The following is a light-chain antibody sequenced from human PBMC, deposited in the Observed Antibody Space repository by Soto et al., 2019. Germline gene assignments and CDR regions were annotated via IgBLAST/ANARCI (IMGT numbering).Light chain of an antibody. J-gene: IGKJ1*01. V-gene: IGKV3-20*01. CDR2: GAS. CDR1: QSVSSSY. CDR3: QQYGSSPRT. Sequence: EIVLTQSPGTLSLSPGGRATLSCRASQSVSSSYLAWYQQKPGQAPRLLIYGASSRATGIPDRFGGSGSGTDFTLTISRLEPEDFAVYYCQQYGSSPRTFGQGTKVDIK.